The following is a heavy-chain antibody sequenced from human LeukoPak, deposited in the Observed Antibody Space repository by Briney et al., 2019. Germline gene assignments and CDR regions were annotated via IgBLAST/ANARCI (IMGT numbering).Heavy chain of an antibody. CDR2: IYYSGST. CDR3: ATVPWGTYSNPVYFDY. D-gene: IGHD4-11*01. Sequence: SETLSLTCTVSGGSISSYYWSWIRQPPGKGLEWIGYIYYSGSTNYNPSLKSRVTISVGTSKNQFSLKLSSVPAADTAVYYCATVPWGTYSNPVYFDYWGQGTLVTVSS. CDR1: GGSISSYY. V-gene: IGHV4-59*01. J-gene: IGHJ4*02.